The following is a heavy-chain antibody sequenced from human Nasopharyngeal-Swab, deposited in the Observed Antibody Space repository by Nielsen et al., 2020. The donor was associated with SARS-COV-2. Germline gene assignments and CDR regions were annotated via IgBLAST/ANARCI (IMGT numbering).Heavy chain of an antibody. CDR1: GYTFTSYG. J-gene: IGHJ4*02. CDR2: INANNGNT. D-gene: IGHD6-13*01. V-gene: IGHV1-18*04. CDR3: ARSSRASGLLDY. Sequence: ASVKVSCKASGYTFTSYGFSWVRLAPGQGLEWMGWINANNGNTNYVQKLQGRVTMTTDTSTSTAYLELRSLRSDDTAVYYCARSSRASGLLDYWGQGTLVTVSS.